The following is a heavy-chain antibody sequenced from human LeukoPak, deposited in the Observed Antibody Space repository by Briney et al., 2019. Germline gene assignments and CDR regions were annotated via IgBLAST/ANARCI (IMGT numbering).Heavy chain of an antibody. J-gene: IGHJ4*02. V-gene: IGHV3-30*18. D-gene: IGHD6-13*01. CDR3: AKDHSSSFDY. CDR2: ISYDGSNK. CDR1: GFTFSSYG. Sequence: GGSLRLSCAASGFTFSSYGMHWVRQAPGKGLEWVAVISYDGSNKYYADSVKGRFTISRDNSKNTLYLQMNSLRAEDTAVYYCAKDHSSSFDYWGQGTLVTVSS.